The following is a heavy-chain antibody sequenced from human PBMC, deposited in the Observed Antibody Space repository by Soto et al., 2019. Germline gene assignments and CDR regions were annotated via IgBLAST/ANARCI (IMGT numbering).Heavy chain of an antibody. V-gene: IGHV4-34*01. CDR2: INHSGST. CDR3: ARAPTGTYLSGYCLDY. CDR1: GGSFSGYY. Sequence: SETLSLTCAFYGGSFSGYYWSWIRQPPGKGLEWIGEINHSGSTNYNPSLKSRVTISVDTSKNQFSLKLSSVTAADTAVYYCARAPTGTYLSGYCLDYWGQGTLVTVSS. J-gene: IGHJ4*02. D-gene: IGHD1-1*01.